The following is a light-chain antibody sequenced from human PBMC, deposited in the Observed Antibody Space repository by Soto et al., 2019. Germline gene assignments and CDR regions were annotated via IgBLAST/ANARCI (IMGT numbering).Light chain of an antibody. J-gene: IGKJ2*01. CDR2: GAS. CDR3: QQYGSSPPYT. Sequence: EIVLTQSPGTLSLCPGERATLSCRASQSVSSRYLAWYQQKPGQAPRLLMYGASSRATGIPDRFSGSGSGTDFTLTISRLEPEDFAVYYCQQYGSSPPYTFGQGTKLEIK. CDR1: QSVSSRY. V-gene: IGKV3-20*01.